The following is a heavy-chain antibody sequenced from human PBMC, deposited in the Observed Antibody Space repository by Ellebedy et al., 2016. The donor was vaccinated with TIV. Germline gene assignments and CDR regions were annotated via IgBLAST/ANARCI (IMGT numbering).Heavy chain of an antibody. J-gene: IGHJ4*02. CDR2: ISWNGGSI. V-gene: IGHV3-9*01. CDR3: AKDRGIQTTAVDY. D-gene: IGHD5-18*01. CDR1: GFNFDDYA. Sequence: SLKISXAASGFNFDDYAMHWVRQAPGKGLEWLSDISWNGGSIGYADSVKGRFTISRDNAKNSLYLQMNSLRAEDTALYYCAKDRGIQTTAVDYWGQGALVTVSS.